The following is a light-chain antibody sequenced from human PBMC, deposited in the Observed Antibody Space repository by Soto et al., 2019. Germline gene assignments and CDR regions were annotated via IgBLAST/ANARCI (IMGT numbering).Light chain of an antibody. CDR2: AAS. CDR3: QQYSSSLPVT. V-gene: IGKV3-20*01. CDR1: QSLTNNY. Sequence: EIVLTQSPGTLSSSPGERATLSCRASQSLTNNYLAWYQQKPGQAPRLLIYAASSRATGIPDRFSGSGSETDFTLTISRLEPEDFAVYYCQQYSSSLPVTFGGGTNVEIK. J-gene: IGKJ4*01.